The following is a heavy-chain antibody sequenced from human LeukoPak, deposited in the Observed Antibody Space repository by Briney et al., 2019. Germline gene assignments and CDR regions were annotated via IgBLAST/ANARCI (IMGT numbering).Heavy chain of an antibody. V-gene: IGHV1-2*02. Sequence: ASVRVSCKTSGYSFTDYSIHWVRQAPGQGLEGMGWINTKSGRTSSARKFQGRVTMTRDPSITTVYMDMAWLTSDDTAIYFCARADFIDAGPYLIGPWGQGTLVTVSS. CDR3: ARADFIDAGPYLIGP. CDR1: GYSFTDYS. J-gene: IGHJ5*02. D-gene: IGHD3-3*01. CDR2: INTKSGRT.